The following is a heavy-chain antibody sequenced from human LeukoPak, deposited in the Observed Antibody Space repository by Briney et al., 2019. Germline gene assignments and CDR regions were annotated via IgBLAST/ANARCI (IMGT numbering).Heavy chain of an antibody. J-gene: IGHJ6*02. Sequence: PGGSLRLSCSAPGFTFSSYAMHWVRQAPGKGLEYVSAISSNGGSTYYADSVKGRFTISRDNSKNTLYLQMSSLRAEDTAVYYCVKEDGYCSGGSCYRGYYYYGMDVWGQGTTVTVSS. V-gene: IGHV3-64D*06. CDR1: GFTFSSYA. D-gene: IGHD2-15*01. CDR2: ISSNGGST. CDR3: VKEDGYCSGGSCYRGYYYYGMDV.